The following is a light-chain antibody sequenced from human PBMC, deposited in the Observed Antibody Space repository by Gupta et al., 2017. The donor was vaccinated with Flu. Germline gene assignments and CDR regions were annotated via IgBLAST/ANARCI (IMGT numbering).Light chain of an antibody. CDR2: DDR. V-gene: IGLV3-21*02. Sequence: SYVLTQPPSVSMAPGRTAKVTCGGDNIEMKSVHGYQQRPGQAPLLVVYDDRHRPSGIPERFSGSNSGITATLTISRLDAADEADYYCHVGDSGSDHGVFGGGTKLTVL. J-gene: IGLJ3*02. CDR1: NIEMKS. CDR3: HVGDSGSDHGV.